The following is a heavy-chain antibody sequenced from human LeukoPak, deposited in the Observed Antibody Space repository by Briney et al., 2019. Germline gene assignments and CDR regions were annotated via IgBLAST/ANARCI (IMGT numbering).Heavy chain of an antibody. J-gene: IGHJ4*02. D-gene: IGHD6-13*01. CDR3: ARAERTAGAFDY. V-gene: IGHV4-31*03. Sequence: KASETLSLTCTVSGGSISSGGYYWSWIRQHPGKGLEWIGYIYYSGSTYYNPSLKSRVTISVDTSKNQFFLKLSSVTAADTAVYYCARAERTAGAFDYWGQGTLVTVSS. CDR1: GGSISSGGYY. CDR2: IYYSGST.